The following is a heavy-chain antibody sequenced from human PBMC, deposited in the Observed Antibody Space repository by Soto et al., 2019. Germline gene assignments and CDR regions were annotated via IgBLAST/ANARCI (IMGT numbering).Heavy chain of an antibody. Sequence: QVQLVQSGTEVKKPGASVNVSCKAFGYTFTIYGFSWVRQVPGQGLEWLGWISACNGDTQYAQTMKGRLTVTTDTSTTTVHMELRSLTPADTAVYYCAREAGWQRMVPYDWGQGTLVTVS. CDR2: ISACNGDT. CDR1: GYTFTIYG. J-gene: IGHJ4*02. CDR3: AREAGWQRMVPYD. V-gene: IGHV1-18*04. D-gene: IGHD6-25*01.